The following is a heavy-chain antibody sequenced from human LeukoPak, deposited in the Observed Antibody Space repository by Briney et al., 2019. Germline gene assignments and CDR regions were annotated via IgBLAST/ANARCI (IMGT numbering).Heavy chain of an antibody. D-gene: IGHD1-26*01. CDR1: GGSVGSGSYH. CDR2: IFYSGNT. CDR3: ARDSGTYYY. V-gene: IGHV4-61*01. Sequence: PSETLSLTCTVSGGSVGSGSYHWSWIRQPPGKGLEWIGYIFYSGNTNYNPSLKSRVTISVDMFKNQFSLKLSSVTAAGTAVYYCARDSGTYYYWGQGTLVTVSS. J-gene: IGHJ4*02.